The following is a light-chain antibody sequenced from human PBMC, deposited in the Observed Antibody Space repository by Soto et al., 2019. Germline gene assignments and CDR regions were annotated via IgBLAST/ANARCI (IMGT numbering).Light chain of an antibody. CDR2: SNN. CDR3: AAWDASLGGFYV. Sequence: QSVLTQPPSVSGTPGQRVTISCSGSRSSIGSNTVNWYQHLPGSAPKLLIYSNNHRPSGVPDRFSASKAGASASLAISGLQSEDEGDYYCAAWDASLGGFYVFGSGTKLT. J-gene: IGLJ1*01. V-gene: IGLV1-44*01. CDR1: RSSIGSNT.